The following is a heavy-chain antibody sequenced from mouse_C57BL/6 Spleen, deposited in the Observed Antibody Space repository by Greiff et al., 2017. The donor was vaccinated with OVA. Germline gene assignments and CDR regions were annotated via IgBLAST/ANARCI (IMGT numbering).Heavy chain of an antibody. Sequence: VQLQQSGAELVRPGSSVKLSCKASGYTFTSYWMDWVKQRPGQGLEWIGNIYPSDSETHYNQKFKDKATLTVDKSSSTAYMQLSSLTSEDSAVYYCARENYGSSQGFDVWGTGTTVTVSS. CDR2: IYPSDSET. CDR3: ARENYGSSQGFDV. D-gene: IGHD1-1*01. J-gene: IGHJ1*03. CDR1: GYTFTSYW. V-gene: IGHV1-61*01.